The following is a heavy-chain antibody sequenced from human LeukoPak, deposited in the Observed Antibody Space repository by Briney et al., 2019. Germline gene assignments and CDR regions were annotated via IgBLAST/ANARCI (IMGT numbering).Heavy chain of an antibody. V-gene: IGHV1-8*01. CDR1: GYTFTSYD. D-gene: IGHD4-23*01. Sequence: GASVKVSCKASGYTFTSYDINWVRQATGQGLEWMGWMNPNSGNTGYAQKFQGRVTMTRNTSISTAYMELSSLRSEDTAVYYCAAVAAKFDDAFDIWGQGTMVTVSS. CDR3: AAVAAKFDDAFDI. J-gene: IGHJ3*02. CDR2: MNPNSGNT.